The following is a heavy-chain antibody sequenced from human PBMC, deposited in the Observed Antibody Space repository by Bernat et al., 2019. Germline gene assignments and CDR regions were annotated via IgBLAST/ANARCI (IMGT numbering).Heavy chain of an antibody. CDR2: IYSGGST. J-gene: IGHJ6*02. V-gene: IGHV3-66*01. D-gene: IGHD6-13*01. CDR3: ARILTLAAAGTGLYYGMDV. CDR1: GFTVSSNY. Sequence: EVQLVESGGGLVKPGGSLRLSCAASGFTVSSNYMSWVRQAPGKGLEWVSVIYSGGSTYYADSVKGRFTISRDNSKNTLYLQMNSLRAEDTAVYYCARILTLAAAGTGLYYGMDVWGQGTTVTVSS.